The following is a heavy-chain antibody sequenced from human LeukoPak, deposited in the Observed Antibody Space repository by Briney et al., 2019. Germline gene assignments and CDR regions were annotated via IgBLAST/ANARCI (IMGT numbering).Heavy chain of an antibody. V-gene: IGHV4-59*01. CDR1: GGSMSDYY. J-gene: IGHJ4*02. CDR2: IFYSGST. CDR3: ARGGWNKFDY. D-gene: IGHD3-22*01. Sequence: PSETLSLTCTVSGGSMSDYYWNWIRQPPGKGLEWIGSIFYSGSTNYNPSLKSRVTISVDTSKNQFSLKLSSVTAADTAVYYCARGGWNKFDYWGQGTLVTVSS.